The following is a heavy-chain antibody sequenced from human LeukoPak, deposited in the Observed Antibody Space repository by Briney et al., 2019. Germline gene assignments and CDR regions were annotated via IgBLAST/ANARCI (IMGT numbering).Heavy chain of an antibody. J-gene: IGHJ5*02. CDR1: GGSISSGGYS. V-gene: IGHV4-61*08. CDR2: IYYSGST. CDR3: ARENQDGKGYGDYLNWFAP. Sequence: SETLSLTCAVSGGSISSGGYSWSWIRQPPGKGLEWIGYIYYSGSTNYNPSLNSRVTISVDTSKNPFSLKLRSVTAADTAVYYCARENQDGKGYGDYLNWFAPWGQGTLVTVSS. D-gene: IGHD4-17*01.